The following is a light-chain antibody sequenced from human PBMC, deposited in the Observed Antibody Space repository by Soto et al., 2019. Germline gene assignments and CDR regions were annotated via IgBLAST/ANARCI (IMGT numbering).Light chain of an antibody. Sequence: QSALTQPPSASGSPGQSVTISCTGTSSDVGGYNYVSWYQQHPRKAPKVMIYDVNKRPSGVPDRFSGSKSGNTASLTVSGPQAEDEAHYYCSSHAGSDNPFVFGTGTKLTVL. CDR2: DVN. V-gene: IGLV2-8*01. CDR1: SSDVGGYNY. CDR3: SSHAGSDNPFV. J-gene: IGLJ1*01.